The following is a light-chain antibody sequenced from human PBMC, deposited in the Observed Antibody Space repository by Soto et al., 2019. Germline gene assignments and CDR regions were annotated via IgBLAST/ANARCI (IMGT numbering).Light chain of an antibody. Sequence: DIQMTQSPSSLSASVGDRVTITCRASHGISNYLAWYQQKPGKVPKLLIYAASTLQSGVPSRFSGSGSGTDFTLTISSLQPEDVATYYCQKYNSAPVLTFGGGTKVEIK. CDR2: AAS. CDR3: QKYNSAPVLT. J-gene: IGKJ4*01. V-gene: IGKV1-27*01. CDR1: HGISNY.